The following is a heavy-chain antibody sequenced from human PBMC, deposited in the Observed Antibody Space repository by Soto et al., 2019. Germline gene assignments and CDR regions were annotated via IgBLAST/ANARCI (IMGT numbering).Heavy chain of an antibody. V-gene: IGHV1-69*02. CDR1: GGTFSSYT. D-gene: IGHD2-15*01. J-gene: IGHJ4*02. CDR3: ARGRKYCSGGSCFTPFDS. Sequence: QVQLVQSGAEVKKPGSSVKVSCKASGGTFSSYTISWVRQAPGQGLEWMGRIIPILGIANYAQKFQGRVTITADKSTSTAYMELSSLRSEDTAVYYCARGRKYCSGGSCFTPFDSWGQGTLVTVSS. CDR2: IIPILGIA.